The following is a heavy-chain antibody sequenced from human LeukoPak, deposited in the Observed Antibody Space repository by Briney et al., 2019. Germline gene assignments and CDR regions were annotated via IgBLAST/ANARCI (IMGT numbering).Heavy chain of an antibody. V-gene: IGHV4-31*03. J-gene: IGHJ3*02. CDR2: IYYSGST. Sequence: KTSETLSLTCTVSGGSISSGGYYWSWIRQHPGKGLEWIGYIYYSGSTYYNPSLKSRVTISVDTSKNQFSLKLSSVTAADTAVYYCAREDSSTSSFDIWGQGSMVTVSS. CDR3: AREDSSTSSFDI. CDR1: GGSISSGGYY. D-gene: IGHD2-2*01.